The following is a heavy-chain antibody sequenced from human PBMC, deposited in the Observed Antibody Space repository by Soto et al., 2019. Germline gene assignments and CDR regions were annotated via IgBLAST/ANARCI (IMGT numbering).Heavy chain of an antibody. D-gene: IGHD3-10*01. J-gene: IGHJ6*01. V-gene: IGHV1-69*02. CDR3: ARGGGRGGLLSYGGPTSNVMDV. Sequence: SVKVSCKASGGTFSSYTISWVRQAPGQELEWMGRIIPILGIANYAQKFQGRVTITADKSTSTAYMELSSLRSEDTAVYYCARGGGRGGLLSYGGPTSNVMDVRRQGSTVLGSS. CDR1: GGTFSSYT. CDR2: IIPILGIA.